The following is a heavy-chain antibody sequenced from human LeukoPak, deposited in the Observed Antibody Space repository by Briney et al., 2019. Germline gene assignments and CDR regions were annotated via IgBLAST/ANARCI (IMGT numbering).Heavy chain of an antibody. Sequence: ASVKVSCKTSGYRFTSFCIIWVRQAPGHGLEWMGWISTYNGNTNYVQKLQGRVTMTTDTSTSTAYMELRSLTSDDTAVYYCARLAGNGARAFDIWGQGTVVTVSS. V-gene: IGHV1-18*01. CDR2: ISTYNGNT. CDR1: GYRFTSFC. D-gene: IGHD1-1*01. J-gene: IGHJ3*02. CDR3: ARLAGNGARAFDI.